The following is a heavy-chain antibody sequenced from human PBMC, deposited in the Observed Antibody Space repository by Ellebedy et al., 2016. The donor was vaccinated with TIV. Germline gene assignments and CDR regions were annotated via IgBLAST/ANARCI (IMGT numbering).Heavy chain of an antibody. CDR3: AKLGFDILTGSGGMDV. CDR2: IYSDGSST. J-gene: IGHJ6*02. D-gene: IGHD3-9*01. Sequence: GESLKISCAASGITVSSYWMHWVRQAPGKGLVWVSRIYSDGSSTSYADSVKGRFTISRDNSMDTLYLQMNSLGVGDTAVYYCAKLGFDILTGSGGMDVWGQGTTVTVSS. V-gene: IGHV3-74*01. CDR1: GITVSSYW.